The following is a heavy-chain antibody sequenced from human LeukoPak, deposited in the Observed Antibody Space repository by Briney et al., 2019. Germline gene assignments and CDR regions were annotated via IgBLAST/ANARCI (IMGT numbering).Heavy chain of an antibody. CDR1: GFTFSSYA. CDR2: ISSSVCNT. D-gene: IGHD4-17*01. CDR3: AKNTVTRFGYFDY. J-gene: IGHJ4*02. Sequence: GGSLRLSCAASGFTFSSYAMSWVRQAPGKGLEWVSSISSSVCNTYYADSVKGRFTISRYNSKNTLYLQMKSLIAENTAGHYCAKNTVTRFGYFDYWGQGTLVTVSS. V-gene: IGHV3-23*01.